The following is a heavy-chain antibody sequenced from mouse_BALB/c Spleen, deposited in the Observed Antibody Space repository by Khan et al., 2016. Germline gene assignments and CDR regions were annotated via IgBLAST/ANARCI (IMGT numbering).Heavy chain of an antibody. CDR2: ISYRGST. D-gene: IGHD2-2*01. V-gene: IGHV3-2*02. CDR3: ASDPYGYDVAWFAY. Sequence: VQLKESGPGLVKPSQSLSLTCTVTGYSITSDYAWNWIRQFPGNKLEWMGYISYRGSTNYNPSLKSRISITRDTSKNQFFLQLNSVTTEDTATYCCASDPYGYDVAWFAYWGQGTLVSVSA. J-gene: IGHJ3*01. CDR1: GYSITSDYA.